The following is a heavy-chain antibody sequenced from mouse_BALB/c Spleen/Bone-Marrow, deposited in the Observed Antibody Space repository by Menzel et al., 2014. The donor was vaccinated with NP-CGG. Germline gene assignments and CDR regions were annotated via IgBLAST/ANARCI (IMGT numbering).Heavy chain of an antibody. V-gene: IGHV1S34*01. CDR2: ISCYNGAT. CDR1: GYSFTGYY. D-gene: IGHD2-10*02. CDR3: ARGGYGNYADY. Sequence: LVKTGASVKISCKASGYSFTGYYMHWVKQSHGKSLEWIGYISCYNGATSYNQKLKGKATFTVDTSSSTACMQFNSLTSEDSAVYYCARGGYGNYADYWGQGTTLTVSS. J-gene: IGHJ2*01.